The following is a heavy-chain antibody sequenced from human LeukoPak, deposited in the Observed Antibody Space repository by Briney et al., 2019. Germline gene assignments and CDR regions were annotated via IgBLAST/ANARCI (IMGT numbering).Heavy chain of an antibody. Sequence: SETLSLTCTVSGGSISSYYWSWIRQPAGKGREWIGRIYTSGSTNYNPSLKSRVTMSVDTSKNQFSLKLSSVTAADTAVYYCAREGLELWGENWFDPWGQGTLVTVSS. V-gene: IGHV4-4*07. CDR2: IYTSGST. J-gene: IGHJ5*02. D-gene: IGHD1-7*01. CDR1: GGSISSYY. CDR3: AREGLELWGENWFDP.